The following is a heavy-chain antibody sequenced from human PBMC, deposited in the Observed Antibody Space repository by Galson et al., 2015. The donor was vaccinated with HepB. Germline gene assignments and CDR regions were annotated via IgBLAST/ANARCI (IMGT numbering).Heavy chain of an antibody. J-gene: IGHJ4*02. D-gene: IGHD5-18*01. CDR3: ARDGYSYGYIFNY. V-gene: IGHV3-11*06. CDR2: ISSSSYT. CDR1: GFTFSDYY. Sequence: SLRLSCAASGFTFSDYYMSWIRQAPGKGLEWVSYISSSSYTNYADSVKGRFTISRDNAKNSLYLQRNSLRAEDTAVYYCARDGYSYGYIFNYWGQGPLVTAS.